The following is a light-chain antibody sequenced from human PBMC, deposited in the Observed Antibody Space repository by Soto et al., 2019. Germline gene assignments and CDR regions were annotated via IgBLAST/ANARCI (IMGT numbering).Light chain of an antibody. J-gene: IGKJ3*01. CDR1: QSINTY. CDR2: GTS. Sequence: DIQMTQSPSSLSASIGARVTITCRASQSINTYLNWYQQKPGKAPKLLIYGTSTLQSGVPSRFXGSGSGTDFTLTISNLQTEDSATYYCQQSYSTPGFTFGPGTKVEIK. V-gene: IGKV1-39*01. CDR3: QQSYSTPGFT.